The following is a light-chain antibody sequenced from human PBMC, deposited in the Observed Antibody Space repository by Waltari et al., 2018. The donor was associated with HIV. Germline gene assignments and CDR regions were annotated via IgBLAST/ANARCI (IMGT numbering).Light chain of an antibody. CDR2: GAS. CDR1: QSVRTS. CDR3: QQYYNWPPLT. J-gene: IGKJ4*01. Sequence: EIVLTQSPATLSVSPGARATLSCRASQSVRTSLAWYQQRPGQPPRLLVYGASNRATDIPARFSGSGSGTDFTLTISSLQSEDFAVYYCQQYYNWPPLTFGGGNKVEI. V-gene: IGKV3-15*01.